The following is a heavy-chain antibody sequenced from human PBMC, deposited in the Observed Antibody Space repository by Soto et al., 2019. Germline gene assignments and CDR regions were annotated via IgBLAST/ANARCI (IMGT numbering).Heavy chain of an antibody. CDR3: ARESEDLTSNFDY. CDR2: ISSTTNYI. V-gene: IGHV3-21*06. J-gene: IGHJ4*02. CDR1: GFTFTRYS. Sequence: GGSLRLSCAASGFTFTRYSMNWVRQAPGKGLEWVSSISSTTNYIYYGDSMKGRLTISRDNAKNSLYLEMNSLSAEDTAVYYCARESEDLTSNFDYWGQGTLVTVSS.